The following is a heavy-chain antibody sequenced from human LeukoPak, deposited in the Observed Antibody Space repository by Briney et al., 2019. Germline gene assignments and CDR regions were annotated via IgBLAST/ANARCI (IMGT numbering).Heavy chain of an antibody. CDR2: ISGSGGST. V-gene: IGHV3-23*01. Sequence: GGSLRLPCAASGFTFSSYAMSWVRQAPGKGLEWVSAISGSGGSTYYADSVKGRFTISRDNSKNTLYLQMNSLRAEDTAVYYCAKDRSIAVAANPFDYWGQGTLVTVSS. CDR3: AKDRSIAVAANPFDY. J-gene: IGHJ4*02. CDR1: GFTFSSYA. D-gene: IGHD6-19*01.